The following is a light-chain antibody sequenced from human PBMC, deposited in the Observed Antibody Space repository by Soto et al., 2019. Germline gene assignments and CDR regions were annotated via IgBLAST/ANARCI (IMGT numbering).Light chain of an antibody. CDR1: QGISTA. CDR2: GAS. J-gene: IGKJ4*01. V-gene: IGKV1D-13*01. Sequence: GDRVTIPCRASQGISTALAWYQHKPGKAPKSLIYGASSLESGVPSRFSGSGSGTDFTLTISSLQPEDFAAYYCQQFYNYPLTFGGGTNVEIK. CDR3: QQFYNYPLT.